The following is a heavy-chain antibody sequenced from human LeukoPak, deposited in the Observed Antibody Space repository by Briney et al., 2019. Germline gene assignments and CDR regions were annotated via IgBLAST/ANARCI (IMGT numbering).Heavy chain of an antibody. J-gene: IGHJ4*02. V-gene: IGHV3-21*01. D-gene: IGHD3-10*01. CDR3: ARVGRSGGVFDS. CDR2: ISSSSSYI. Sequence: GGSLRLSCAASGFTFSSYSMNWVRQAPGKGLEWVSSISSSSSYIYYADSVKGRFTISRDNAKNSLYLQMDSLRAEDTAVYYCARVGRSGGVFDSWGQGTLVTVSS. CDR1: GFTFSSYS.